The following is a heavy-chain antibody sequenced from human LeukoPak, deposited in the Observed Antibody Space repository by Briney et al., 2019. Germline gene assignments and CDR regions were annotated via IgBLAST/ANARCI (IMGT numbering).Heavy chain of an antibody. D-gene: IGHD5-12*01. CDR1: GDSVSSNSAA. CDR2: TYYRSKWYN. V-gene: IGHV6-1*01. CDR3: ARDPSLYSGYVGGWFDP. J-gene: IGHJ5*02. Sequence: SQTLSLTCAIPGDSVSSNSAAWNWIRQSPSRGLEWLGRTYYRSKWYNDYAVSVKSRITINPDTSKNQFSLQLNSVTPEDTAVYYCARDPSLYSGYVGGWFDPWGQGTLVTVSS.